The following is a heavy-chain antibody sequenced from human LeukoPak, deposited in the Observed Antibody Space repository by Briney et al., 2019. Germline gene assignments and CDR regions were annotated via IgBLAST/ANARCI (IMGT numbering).Heavy chain of an antibody. CDR1: EFTFSSYA. Sequence: GGSLRLSCAASEFTFSSYAMSWVRQAPRKGLEWVSGISNSGGDTYYAGSVKGRFTISRDNSKNMPYLQMNSLRADDTAVYYCAKGHLSILFPFDNWGQGTLVTVSS. CDR2: ISNSGGDT. V-gene: IGHV3-23*01. D-gene: IGHD2-21*01. J-gene: IGHJ4*02. CDR3: AKGHLSILFPFDN.